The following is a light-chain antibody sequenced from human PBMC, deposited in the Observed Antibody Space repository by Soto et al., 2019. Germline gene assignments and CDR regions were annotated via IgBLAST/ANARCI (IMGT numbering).Light chain of an antibody. CDR1: QGLSSD. V-gene: IGKV1-9*01. J-gene: IGKJ5*01. CDR2: AAS. CDR3: QQLNSYPIT. Sequence: DIPLTQSPSFLSASVGDRVTITCRASQGLSSDLAWYQQKPGKAPKLLIYAASTLQSGVPSRFSGSGSGTEFTLTISSLPPEDFATYYCQQLNSYPITFGQGTRLEIK.